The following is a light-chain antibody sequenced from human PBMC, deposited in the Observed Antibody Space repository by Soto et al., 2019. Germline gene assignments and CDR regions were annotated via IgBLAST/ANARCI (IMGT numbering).Light chain of an antibody. CDR2: DVS. J-gene: IGLJ1*01. Sequence: QSALTQPRSVSGSPGQSVTISCTGTSSDVGAYTHVSWYQQHPGKAPKVMIYDVSKRPSGVPDRFAGSKSGNTASLTISGLQAEDEDDYYCCSYAGSYTFVFGSGTKLTVL. CDR3: CSYAGSYTFV. V-gene: IGLV2-11*01. CDR1: SSDVGAYTH.